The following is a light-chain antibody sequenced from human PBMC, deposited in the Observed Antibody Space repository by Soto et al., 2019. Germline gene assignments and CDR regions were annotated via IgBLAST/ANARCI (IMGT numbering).Light chain of an antibody. J-gene: IGKJ1*01. CDR2: VTS. CDR3: QQTYSAPVT. CDR1: QNITKF. V-gene: IGKV1-39*01. Sequence: DIQMTQSPSSLSASVGDRVSVTCRPSQNITKFLNWYQEKPGQAPKVLIYVTSNLENGVPSRFSGSGSGTEFTLTISSLQPEDFATYYCQQTYSAPVTFGQGTRVEV.